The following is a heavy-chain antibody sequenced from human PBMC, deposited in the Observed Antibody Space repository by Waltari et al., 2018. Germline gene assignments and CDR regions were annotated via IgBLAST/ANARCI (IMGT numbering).Heavy chain of an antibody. CDR2: ISGSGSNA. V-gene: IGHV3-74*01. Sequence: EEQLVESGGGLVQPGGSLRLSCAASGFIFSTYWIHWVRQAPGKGLVWVSRISGSGSNANDADSVRGRFTISRDNAKNTAYLQMNSLTVEDTAVYYCAKYSSSSGGADWYFDLWGRGSLLTVSS. CDR3: AKYSSSSGGADWYFDL. D-gene: IGHD4-4*01. J-gene: IGHJ2*01. CDR1: GFIFSTYW.